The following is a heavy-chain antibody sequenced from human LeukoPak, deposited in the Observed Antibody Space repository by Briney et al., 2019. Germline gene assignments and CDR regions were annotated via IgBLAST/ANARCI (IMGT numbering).Heavy chain of an antibody. CDR2: ISYDGSNK. CDR3: ARDTDGGRFDY. CDR1: GFTFSSYA. Sequence: GGSLRLSCVASGFTFSSYAMHWVRQAPGKGLEWVAVISYDGSNKYYADSVKGRFTISRDNSKNTLYLQMNSLRVEDTAVYYCARDTDGGRFDYWGQGTLVTVSS. J-gene: IGHJ4*02. V-gene: IGHV3-30-3*01. D-gene: IGHD2-15*01.